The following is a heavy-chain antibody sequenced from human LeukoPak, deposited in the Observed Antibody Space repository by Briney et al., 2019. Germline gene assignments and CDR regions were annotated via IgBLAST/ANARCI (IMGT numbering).Heavy chain of an antibody. CDR1: GGSVSSGSYY. CDR2: IYYSGST. CDR3: ARVGRDMQGDY. V-gene: IGHV4-61*01. Sequence: NPSETLSLTCTVSGGSVSSGSYYWSWIRQPPGKGLEWIGYIYYSGSTNYNPSLKSRVTISVDTSKNQFSLKLSSVTAADTAVYYCARVGRDMQGDYRGQGTLVTVSS. J-gene: IGHJ4*02.